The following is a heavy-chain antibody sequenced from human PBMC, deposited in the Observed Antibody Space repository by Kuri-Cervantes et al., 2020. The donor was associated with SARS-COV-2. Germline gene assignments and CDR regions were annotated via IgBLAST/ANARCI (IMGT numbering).Heavy chain of an antibody. D-gene: IGHD2-15*01. J-gene: IGHJ6*02. V-gene: IGHV4-34*01. CDR2: INHSGST. CDR1: GGSFSGYY. CDR3: ARAFVVVVAAWRTGMDV. Sequence: ESLKISSAVYGGSFSGYYWSWIRQPPGKGLEWIGEINHSGSTNYNPSLKSRVTISVDTSKNQFSLKLSSVTAEDTAVYYCARAFVVVVAAWRTGMDVWGQGTTVTVSS.